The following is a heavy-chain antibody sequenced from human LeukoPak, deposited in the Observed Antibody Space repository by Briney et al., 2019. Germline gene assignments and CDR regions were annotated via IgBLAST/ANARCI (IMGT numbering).Heavy chain of an antibody. Sequence: PSETLSLTCTVSGGSISSYYWSWIRQPPGKGLEWIGYIYYSGSTNYNPSLKSRVTISVDTSKNQFSLKLSSVTAADTAVYYCARLAAAGFSNWFDPWGQGTLVTVSS. V-gene: IGHV4-59*01. CDR1: GGSISSYY. J-gene: IGHJ5*02. CDR3: ARLAAAGFSNWFDP. D-gene: IGHD6-13*01. CDR2: IYYSGST.